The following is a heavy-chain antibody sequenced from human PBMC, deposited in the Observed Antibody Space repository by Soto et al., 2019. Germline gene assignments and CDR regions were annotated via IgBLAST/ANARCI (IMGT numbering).Heavy chain of an antibody. J-gene: IGHJ4*02. D-gene: IGHD3-22*01. V-gene: IGHV4-31*03. Sequence: PSETLSLTCTVSGGSISSGGYYWSWIRQHPGKGLEWIGYIYYSGSTYYNPSLKSRVTISVDTSKNQFSLKLSSVAAADTAVYYCASQTWCYYDSSGYYVVDYWGQGTLVTVSS. CDR3: ASQTWCYYDSSGYYVVDY. CDR1: GGSISSGGYY. CDR2: IYYSGST.